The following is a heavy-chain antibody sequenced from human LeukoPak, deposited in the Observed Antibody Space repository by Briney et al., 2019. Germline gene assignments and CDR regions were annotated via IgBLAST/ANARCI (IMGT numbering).Heavy chain of an antibody. J-gene: IGHJ6*02. CDR3: ARGGTIFGVSPRGYGMDV. CDR1: GGTFSSYA. D-gene: IGHD3-3*01. CDR2: IIPIFGTA. Sequence: GASVKVSCKASGGTFSSYAISWVRQAPGQGLEWMGGIIPIFGTANYAQKFQGRVTITADESTSTAYMELSSLRSEDTAVYYCARGGTIFGVSPRGYGMDVLGQGTTVTVSS. V-gene: IGHV1-69*13.